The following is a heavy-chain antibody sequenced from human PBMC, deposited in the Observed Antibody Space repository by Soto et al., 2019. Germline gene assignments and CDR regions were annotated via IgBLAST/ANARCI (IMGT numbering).Heavy chain of an antibody. V-gene: IGHV3-64*01. D-gene: IGHD6-6*01. CDR3: ARRARPDFYYMDV. Sequence: EVQLAESGGGLAQPGGSLRLCCAASGFTISGYAMDWVRQAPGKGLEYVSGIISNGVGTYYANSVQGRFTISRDNSKNTVYLQMGSLRPGDMAVYYCARRARPDFYYMDVWGKGTTVTVSS. J-gene: IGHJ6*03. CDR2: IISNGVGT. CDR1: GFTISGYA.